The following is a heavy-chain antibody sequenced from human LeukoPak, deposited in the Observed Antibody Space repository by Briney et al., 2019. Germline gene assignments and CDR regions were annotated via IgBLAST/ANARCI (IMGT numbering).Heavy chain of an antibody. Sequence: GGSLRHSCAASGFTLSIYVMSGVRQAPGKGLEWVSAISGSGGSTYYADSVKGRFTISRDNTKNTLYLQMNRLRGEDTAVYYCAKGSIAAAATGWFDPWGQGTLVTVSS. CDR2: ISGSGGST. CDR3: AKGSIAAAATGWFDP. J-gene: IGHJ5*02. V-gene: IGHV3-23*01. D-gene: IGHD6-25*01. CDR1: GFTLSIYV.